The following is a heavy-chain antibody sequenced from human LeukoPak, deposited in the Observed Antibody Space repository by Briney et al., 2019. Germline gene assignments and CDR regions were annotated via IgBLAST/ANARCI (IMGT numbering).Heavy chain of an antibody. D-gene: IGHD3-3*01. Sequence: ASVKVSCKASGYTFTGYYMHWVRQAPEQGLEWMGWINPNSGGTNYAEKFQGRVTMTRDTSISTVYMELSRLRSDDTAVFYCARDQSRLRFLEWLFDYWGQGTLATVSS. CDR3: ARDQSRLRFLEWLFDY. J-gene: IGHJ4*02. CDR1: GYTFTGYY. V-gene: IGHV1-2*02. CDR2: INPNSGGT.